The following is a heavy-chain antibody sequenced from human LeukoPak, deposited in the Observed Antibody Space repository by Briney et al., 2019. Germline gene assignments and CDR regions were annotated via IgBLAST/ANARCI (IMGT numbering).Heavy chain of an antibody. J-gene: IGHJ4*02. CDR1: GYTFTVHH. Sequence: ASVKVSCKTSGYTFTVHHIHCVRQAPGQGLEWMGWINPNSGGANSAQKFVGRFSMNRHTSISTVYMDLTSLRSDDTAVYYCARDSGSSGWDPTSFLDYWGRGTLVTVSS. V-gene: IGHV1-2*02. CDR2: INPNSGGA. CDR3: ARDSGSSGWDPTSFLDY. D-gene: IGHD6-19*01.